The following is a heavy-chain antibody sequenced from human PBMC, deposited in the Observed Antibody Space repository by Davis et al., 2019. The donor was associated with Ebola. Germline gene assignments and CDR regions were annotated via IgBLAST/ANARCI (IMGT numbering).Heavy chain of an antibody. CDR1: GFILSNYA. J-gene: IGHJ4*02. D-gene: IGHD4-17*01. CDR2: ISSSSSTI. CDR3: ARFMTTADY. Sequence: GESLKISCAASGFILSNYAMHWVRQAPGKGLEWVSYISSSSSTIYYADSVKGRFTISRDNAKNSLYLQMNSLRDEDTAVYYCARFMTTADYWGQGTLVTVSS. V-gene: IGHV3-48*02.